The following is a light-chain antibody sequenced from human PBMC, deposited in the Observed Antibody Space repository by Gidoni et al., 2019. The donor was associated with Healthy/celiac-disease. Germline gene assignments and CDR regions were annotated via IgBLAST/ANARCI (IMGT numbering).Light chain of an antibody. CDR3: QQYGSSPLLT. Sequence: TKSTGTLSLSPGERATLSCRASQSVSSSYLAWYQQKPGQAPRLLIYGASSRATGIPDRFSGSGSGTDFTLTISRLEPEDFAVYYCQQYGSSPLLTFGGGTKVEIK. CDR1: QSVSSSY. CDR2: GAS. J-gene: IGKJ4*01. V-gene: IGKV3-20*01.